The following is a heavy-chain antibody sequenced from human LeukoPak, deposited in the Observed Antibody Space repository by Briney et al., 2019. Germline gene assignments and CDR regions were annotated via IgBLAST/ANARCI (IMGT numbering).Heavy chain of an antibody. V-gene: IGHV3-48*01. CDR1: GFTFSSYS. CDR3: AREGCNWNYDAVGDAFDI. CDR2: ISSSSSTI. Sequence: GGSLRLSCAASGFTFSSYSMNWVRQAPGKGLEWVSYISSSSSTIYYADSVKGRFTISRDNAKNSLYLQMNSLRAEDTAVYYCAREGCNWNYDAVGDAFDIWGQGTMVTVSS. D-gene: IGHD1-7*01. J-gene: IGHJ3*02.